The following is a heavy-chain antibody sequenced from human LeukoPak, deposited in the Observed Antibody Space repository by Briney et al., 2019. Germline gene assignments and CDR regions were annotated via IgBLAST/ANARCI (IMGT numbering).Heavy chain of an antibody. V-gene: IGHV3-48*03. J-gene: IGHJ6*02. CDR2: ISSSGSTI. CDR1: GFTFSSYE. Sequence: PGGSLSLSCAASGFTFSSYEMNWVRQAPGKGLEWVSYISSSGSTINYADSVKGRFTISRDNAKNSLYLQMNSLRAEDTAVYYCARDCSSTSCPGYYYYYGMDVWGQGTTVTVSS. CDR3: ARDCSSTSCPGYYYYYGMDV. D-gene: IGHD2-2*01.